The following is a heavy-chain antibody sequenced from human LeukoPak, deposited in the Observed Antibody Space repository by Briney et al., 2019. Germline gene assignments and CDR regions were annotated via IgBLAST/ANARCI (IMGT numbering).Heavy chain of an antibody. J-gene: IGHJ4*02. CDR3: ARANDYVWYFDY. Sequence: SQTLSLTCTVSGGSISSGGYYWSWIRPPPGKGLEWIGYIYYSGSTYYNPSLKSRVTISVDTSKNQFSLKLSSVTAANTAVYYCARANDYVWYFDYWGQGTLVTVSS. D-gene: IGHD3-16*01. V-gene: IGHV4-31*03. CDR2: IYYSGST. CDR1: GGSISSGGYY.